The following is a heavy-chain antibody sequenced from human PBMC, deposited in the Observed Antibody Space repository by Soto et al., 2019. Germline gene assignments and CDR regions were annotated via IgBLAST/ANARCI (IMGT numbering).Heavy chain of an antibody. D-gene: IGHD3-10*02. J-gene: IGHJ4*02. V-gene: IGHV4-61*01. CDR2: IYYSGST. CDR3: ARAMSGETRSLYYFDY. Sequence: SETLSLTCTVSGGSVSSGSYYWSWIRQPPGKGLEWIGYIYYSGSTNYNPSLKSRVTISVDTSKNQFSLKLSSVTAADTAVYYCARAMSGETRSLYYFDYWGQGTLVTVSS. CDR1: GGSVSSGSYY.